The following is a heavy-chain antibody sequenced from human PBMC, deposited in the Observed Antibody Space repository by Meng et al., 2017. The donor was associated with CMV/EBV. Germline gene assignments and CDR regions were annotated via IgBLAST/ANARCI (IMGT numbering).Heavy chain of an antibody. CDR2: INHSGST. D-gene: IGHD2-2*01. V-gene: IGHV4-34*01. CDR3: ARVHSINSKWYKRTFDP. Sequence: SETLSLTCAVYGGSFSGYYWSWIRQPPGKGLEWIGAINHSGSTNYNPSLKSRVTISVDTSKNQFSLKLNSVTAADTAFYYCARVHSINSKWYKRTFDPWGQGTLVTV. CDR1: GGSFSGYY. J-gene: IGHJ5*02.